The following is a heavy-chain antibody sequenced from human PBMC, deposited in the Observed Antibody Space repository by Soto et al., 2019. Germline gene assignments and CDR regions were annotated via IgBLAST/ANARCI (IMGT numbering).Heavy chain of an antibody. J-gene: IGHJ4*02. Sequence: GGSLRLSCAASGFTFSSYAMSWVRQAPGKGLEWVSAISGSGGSTYYADSVKGRFTISRDNSKNTLYLQMNSLRAEDTAVYYCAKGRSGYYYSFVVSWGEGTLVTVSS. V-gene: IGHV3-23*01. CDR2: ISGSGGST. D-gene: IGHD3-22*01. CDR3: AKGRSGYYYSFVVS. CDR1: GFTFSSYA.